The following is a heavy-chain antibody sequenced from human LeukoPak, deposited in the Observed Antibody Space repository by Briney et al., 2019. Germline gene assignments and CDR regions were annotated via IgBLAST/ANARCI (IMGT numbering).Heavy chain of an antibody. CDR3: ARLRITIFGVALIFDY. CDR2: ISAYNGNT. V-gene: IGHV1-18*01. Sequence: ASVKVSCKASGYTFTSYGISWVRQAPGQGLEWMGWISAYNGNTNYAQKPQGRVTITTDTSTSTPYMELRSLRSDDTAVYYCARLRITIFGVALIFDYWGQGTLVTVSS. J-gene: IGHJ4*02. D-gene: IGHD3-3*01. CDR1: GYTFTSYG.